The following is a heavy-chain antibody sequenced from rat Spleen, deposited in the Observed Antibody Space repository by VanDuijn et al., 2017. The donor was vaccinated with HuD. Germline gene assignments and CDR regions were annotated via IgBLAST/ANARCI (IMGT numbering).Heavy chain of an antibody. D-gene: IGHD1-12*02. CDR1: GFTFSDFD. J-gene: IGHJ2*01. Sequence: EVQLVESGGGLVQPGRSLKLSCAASGFTFSDFDMAWVRQAPAKGLEWVATISTGGGDTYYRDSVRGRFTISRNNAKSTLYLQMNDLRSEDTATYYCTTDTFYDVTYYPGGFDYWGQGHGHSLL. V-gene: IGHV5S23*01. CDR3: TTDTFYDVTYYPGGFDY. CDR2: ISTGGGDT.